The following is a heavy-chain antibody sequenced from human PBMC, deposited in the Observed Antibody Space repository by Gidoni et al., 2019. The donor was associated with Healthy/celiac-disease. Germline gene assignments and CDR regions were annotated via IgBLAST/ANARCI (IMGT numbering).Heavy chain of an antibody. J-gene: IGHJ4*02. V-gene: IGHV3-53*01. CDR3: ARDSPIQQLGTYFDY. Sequence: EVQLVESGGGLIQPGGSLRRSCAASGFTVSSNYMSWVRQAPGKGLEWVSVIYSGGSTYYADSVKGRFTISRDNSKNTLYLQMNSLRAEDTAVYYCARDSPIQQLGTYFDYWGQGTLVTVSS. D-gene: IGHD6-13*01. CDR2: IYSGGST. CDR1: GFTVSSNY.